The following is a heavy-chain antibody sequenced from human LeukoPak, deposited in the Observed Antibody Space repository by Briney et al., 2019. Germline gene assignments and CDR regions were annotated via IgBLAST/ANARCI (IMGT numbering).Heavy chain of an antibody. CDR3: ARGRGYIYGYDY. CDR2: ISTNGGST. V-gene: IGHV3-64*01. CDR1: GFMFSNYD. D-gene: IGHD5-18*01. Sequence: GGSLRLSCAASGFMFSNYDMHWVRQAPGKGLEDVSHISTNGGSTYYAISVKGRFTISRDNSKNTLYLQMGSLRAEDMAVYYCARGRGYIYGYDYWGQGTLVTVSS. J-gene: IGHJ4*02.